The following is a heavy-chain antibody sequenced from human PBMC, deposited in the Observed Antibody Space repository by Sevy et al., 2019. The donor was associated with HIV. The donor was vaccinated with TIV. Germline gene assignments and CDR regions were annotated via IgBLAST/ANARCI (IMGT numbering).Heavy chain of an antibody. V-gene: IGHV1-2*02. Sequence: ASVKVSCKASGNSFSDYYIHWVRQAPGHGLEWMGWINPNSGGTNYAQKFQGRVTMTRDTSISTAYMEVSGLKSDDTAVYFCAGDPDYWGDRQGWWFGPWGQGTLVAVSS. D-gene: IGHD3-16*01. CDR1: GNSFSDYY. CDR3: AGDPDYWGDRQGWWFGP. J-gene: IGHJ5*02. CDR2: INPNSGGT.